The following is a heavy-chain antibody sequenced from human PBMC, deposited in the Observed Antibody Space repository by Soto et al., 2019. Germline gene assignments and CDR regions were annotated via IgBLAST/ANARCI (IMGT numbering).Heavy chain of an antibody. D-gene: IGHD2-21*02. J-gene: IGHJ4*02. V-gene: IGHV3-30-3*01. CDR2: ISYDGSYK. Sequence: GGSLRLSCAASVFTFSPYTMHFVRQTPGKGLEWVAVISYDGSYKNYADSVMGRFTISRYNSKNTLFLQMNSLRAEDTALYYCARGGGFCGADCYKGGLEYWGQGAMVTVSS. CDR3: ARGGGFCGADCYKGGLEY. CDR1: VFTFSPYT.